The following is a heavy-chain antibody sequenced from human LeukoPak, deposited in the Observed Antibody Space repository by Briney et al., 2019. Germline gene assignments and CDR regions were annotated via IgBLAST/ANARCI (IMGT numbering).Heavy chain of an antibody. J-gene: IGHJ4*02. CDR1: GYTFTGYY. CDR3: ARAAIFGVEVKGGGDY. Sequence: ASVKVPCVASGYTFTGYYMHWVRQAPGQGLEWMGWVNPNSGGTNYAQKFRGRVTMTRDTSISTAYMELSRLRSDATAVYYCARAAIFGVEVKGGGDYWGQGTLVTVSS. D-gene: IGHD3-3*01. V-gene: IGHV1-2*02. CDR2: VNPNSGGT.